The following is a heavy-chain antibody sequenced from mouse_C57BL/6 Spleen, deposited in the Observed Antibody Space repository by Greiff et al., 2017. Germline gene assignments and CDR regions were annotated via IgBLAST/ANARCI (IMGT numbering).Heavy chain of an antibody. J-gene: IGHJ4*01. Sequence: QVQLQQSGAELVKPGASVKICCKASGYTFTDYYINWVKQRPGQGLEWIGKIGPGSGSTYYNEKFKGKATLTADKSSSTAYMQLSSLTSEDSAVYFCVHYSNYFYAMDYWGQGTSVIVSS. D-gene: IGHD2-5*01. CDR1: GYTFTDYY. V-gene: IGHV1-77*01. CDR3: VHYSNYFYAMDY. CDR2: IGPGSGST.